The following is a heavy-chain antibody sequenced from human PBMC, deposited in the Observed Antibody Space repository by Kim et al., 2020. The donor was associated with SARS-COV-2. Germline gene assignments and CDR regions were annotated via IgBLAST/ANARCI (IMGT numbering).Heavy chain of an antibody. V-gene: IGHV1-18*04. Sequence: ASVKVSCKASGYTFTSYGISWVRQAPGQGLEWMGWISAYNGNTNYAQKLQGRVTMTTDTSTSTAYMELRSLRSDDTAVYYCARSEGTMIVGCIWYYYYGMAVWGQGTTVTVPS. D-gene: IGHD3-22*01. CDR2: ISAYNGNT. CDR3: ARSEGTMIVGCIWYYYYGMAV. CDR1: GYTFTSYG. J-gene: IGHJ6*02.